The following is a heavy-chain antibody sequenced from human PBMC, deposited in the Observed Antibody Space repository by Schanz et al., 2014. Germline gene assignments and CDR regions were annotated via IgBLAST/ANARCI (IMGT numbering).Heavy chain of an antibody. V-gene: IGHV3-7*01. CDR1: GFSFSDYW. D-gene: IGHD4-17*01. Sequence: EVQLVESEGGLVQPGGSLRLSCEGSGFSFSDYWMGWVRQAPGKGLEWVANIKKDGSENYYADSVKGRFIISRDNARNTLYLQMNSLRAEDTAVYYCTRDTDYHFDYWGQGTLVTVSS. J-gene: IGHJ4*02. CDR3: TRDTDYHFDY. CDR2: IKKDGSEN.